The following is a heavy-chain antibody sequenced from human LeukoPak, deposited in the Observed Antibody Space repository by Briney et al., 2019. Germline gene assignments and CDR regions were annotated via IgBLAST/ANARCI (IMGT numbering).Heavy chain of an antibody. CDR1: GGSIGTHY. D-gene: IGHD2-8*01. CDR2: INYSGTT. CDR3: ARMRMALDN. Sequence: PSETLSLTCTVSGGSIGTHYWSWIRQPPGKGLEWIGYINYSGTTYYNPSLTSRVTISVDTSKKQFSLKLSSVTAADTAVYYCARMRMALDNWGQGTLVTVSS. J-gene: IGHJ4*02. V-gene: IGHV4-59*11.